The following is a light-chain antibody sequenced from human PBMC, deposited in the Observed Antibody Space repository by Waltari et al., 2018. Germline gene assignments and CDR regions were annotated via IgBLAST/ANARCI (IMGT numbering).Light chain of an antibody. CDR2: AAS. V-gene: IGKV1-39*01. CDR1: QTISRD. Sequence: DRVTITCRASQTISRDLNWYHQKPGKAPKLVIYAASNLQTGVPSRFSGSGSGTDFTLTISTLQPEDFATYYCQQSNSAPLTFGGGTKVEIK. J-gene: IGKJ4*01. CDR3: QQSNSAPLT.